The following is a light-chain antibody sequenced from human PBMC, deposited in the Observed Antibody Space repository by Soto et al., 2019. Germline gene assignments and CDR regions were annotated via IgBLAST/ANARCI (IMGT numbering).Light chain of an antibody. CDR2: EVS. V-gene: IGLV2-8*01. CDR1: SSDIADYDS. J-gene: IGLJ1*01. CDR3: SSYAGNNILDV. Sequence: QSALTQPPSASGSPGQSVTISCTGTSSDIADYDSVSWYQQHPGKAPKLIIYEVSQRPSGVPDRFSGSKSGNTASLTVSGLQAEDEADYYCSSYAGNNILDVFGSGTKLTVL.